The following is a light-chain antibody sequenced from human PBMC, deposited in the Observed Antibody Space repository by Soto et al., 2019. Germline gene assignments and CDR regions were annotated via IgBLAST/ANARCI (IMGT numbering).Light chain of an antibody. J-gene: IGLJ1*01. V-gene: IGLV1-40*01. CDR2: GAT. CDR1: SSNIGSTYD. CDR3: QSYDGSRSVHYV. Sequence: QSVLTQPPSVSGAPGQRVTISCTGSSSNIGSTYDVHWYQQHPGTAPKLLIHGATNRPSGVPDRFSGSKSGNSASLAITGLQADDEADYYCQSYDGSRSVHYVFGTGTKLTVL.